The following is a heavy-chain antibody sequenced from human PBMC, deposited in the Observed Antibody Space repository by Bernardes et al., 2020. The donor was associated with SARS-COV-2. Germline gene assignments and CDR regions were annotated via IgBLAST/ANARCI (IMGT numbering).Heavy chain of an antibody. V-gene: IGHV5-51*01. CDR2: IYPGDSDT. D-gene: IGHD1-26*01. Sequence: GEPLKISGKGSGYSFTSYWIGWVRKMPGKGLEWMGIIYPGDSDTTYSPSFQGQVTISADKSISTAYLQWSSLKASDTAMYYCARHDNVALSNGRYYWYGLDVWGQGTTVTVSS. CDR1: GYSFTSYW. CDR3: ARHDNVALSNGRYYWYGLDV. J-gene: IGHJ6*02.